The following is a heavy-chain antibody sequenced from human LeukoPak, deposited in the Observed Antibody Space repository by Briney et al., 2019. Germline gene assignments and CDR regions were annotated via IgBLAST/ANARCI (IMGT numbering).Heavy chain of an antibody. CDR1: GFTFTNHD. CDR2: ISFDGSNR. Sequence: GGSLRLSCTASGFTFTNHDIHWVRQAPGKGLEWVAVISFDGSNRNYADSVKGRLTVSRDSSKDTVYLQMTSLRSDDTAVYYCAKDRWQGLAQTLHFWGQGTLVTVSS. CDR3: AKDRWQGLAQTLHF. V-gene: IGHV3-30*18. D-gene: IGHD6-19*01. J-gene: IGHJ4*02.